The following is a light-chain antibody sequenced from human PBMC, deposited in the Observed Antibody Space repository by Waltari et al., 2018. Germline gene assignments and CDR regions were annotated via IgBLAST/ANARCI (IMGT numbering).Light chain of an antibody. CDR2: KAS. V-gene: IGKV1-5*03. CDR1: HTLDNL. Sequence: DIQMTQSPSTLSASVGDRVTITCRASHTLDNLLAWYQHKPGKAPTLLIYKASSLEGGAPSRFSGSGAGTDFTLTISSLQPDDFATYYCQQYVSYSFGPGTKVEI. CDR3: QQYVSYS. J-gene: IGKJ1*01.